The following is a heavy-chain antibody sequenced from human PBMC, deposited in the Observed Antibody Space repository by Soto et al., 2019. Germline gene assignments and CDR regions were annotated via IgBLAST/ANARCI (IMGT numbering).Heavy chain of an antibody. J-gene: IGHJ4*02. D-gene: IGHD1-26*01. CDR1: GYTFTSYG. CDR2: ISAYNGNT. V-gene: IGHV1-18*01. CDR3: ARGRGSYALDD. Sequence: QVQLVQSGAEVKKPGASVKVSCKASGYTFTSYGISWVRKAPGHGLEWMGWISAYNGNTNYAQKLQGRVTMPTDTPTSTAYMELRSLRSDATAVYYCARGRGSYALDDWGQGSLGTCAS.